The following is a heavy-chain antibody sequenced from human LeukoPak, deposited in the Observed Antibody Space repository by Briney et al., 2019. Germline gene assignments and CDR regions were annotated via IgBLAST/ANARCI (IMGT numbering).Heavy chain of an antibody. J-gene: IGHJ4*02. V-gene: IGHV3-30*04. CDR2: ISYDGRNK. CDR3: ATFDYGDYEYYFYC. Sequence: GGTLSFSCAASRFTCCGYAMQWERQAPGKGRVWVTIISYDGRNKYHADSVKGRFTISRDNSKNTLYLQMNSLRAEDSAVYYCATFDYGDYEYYFYCWGQGTLVTVCS. CDR1: RFTCCGYA. D-gene: IGHD4-17*01.